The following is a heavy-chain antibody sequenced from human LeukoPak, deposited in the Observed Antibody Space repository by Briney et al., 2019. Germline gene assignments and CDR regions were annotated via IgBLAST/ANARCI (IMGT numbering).Heavy chain of an antibody. CDR3: ARERRYYDSSGHSFDY. Sequence: ASVKVSCKASGYTFTSYYMHWVRQAPGQGLEWMGIINPSGGSTSYAQKFQGRVTMTRDTSTSTVYMEMSSLRSEDTAVYYCARERRYYDSSGHSFDYWGQGTLVTVSS. V-gene: IGHV1-46*01. D-gene: IGHD3-22*01. CDR2: INPSGGST. CDR1: GYTFTSYY. J-gene: IGHJ4*02.